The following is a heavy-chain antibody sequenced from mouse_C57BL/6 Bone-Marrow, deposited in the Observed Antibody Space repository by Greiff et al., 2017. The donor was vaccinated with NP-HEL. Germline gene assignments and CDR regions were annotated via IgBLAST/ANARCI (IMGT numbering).Heavy chain of an antibody. Sequence: QVQLKESGPGLVQPSQSLSITCTVSGFSLTSYGVHWVRQSPGKGLEWLGVIWSGGRTDYNAAFISRLSISKDNSKSQVFFKMNSLQADDTAIYYCARNYYDYDGGGYYAMDYWGQGTSVTVSS. CDR2: IWSGGRT. CDR3: ARNYYDYDGGGYYAMDY. J-gene: IGHJ4*01. CDR1: GFSLTSYG. V-gene: IGHV2-2*01. D-gene: IGHD2-4*01.